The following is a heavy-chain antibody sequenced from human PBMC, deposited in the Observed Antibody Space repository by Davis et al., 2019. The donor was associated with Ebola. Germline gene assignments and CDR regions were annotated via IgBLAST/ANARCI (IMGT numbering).Heavy chain of an antibody. CDR1: GFTFSTYS. V-gene: IGHV3-21*01. J-gene: IGHJ3*01. CDR3: ARSGLFESGGGDAFDV. CDR2: ISSDSDYI. D-gene: IGHD2-15*01. Sequence: PGGSLRLSCAASGFTFSTYSMSWVRQAPGKGLEWVSSISSDSDYIYYADSAKGRFTISRDNAKNSLYLQMNRLRAEDTAVYYCARSGLFESGGGDAFDVWGQGTMVIVSS.